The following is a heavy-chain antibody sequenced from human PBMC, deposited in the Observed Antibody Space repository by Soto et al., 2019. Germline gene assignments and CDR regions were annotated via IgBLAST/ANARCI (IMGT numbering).Heavy chain of an antibody. CDR2: ISSSGSTI. V-gene: IGHV3-11*01. J-gene: IGHJ5*02. D-gene: IGHD2-2*01. Sequence: GGSLRLSCAASGFTFSDYYMSWIRQAPGKGLEWVSYISSSGSTIYYADSVKGGFTISRGNAKNSLYLKMKSLRAEDTAVYYCARIDIVVVTAAQPEPSWFDHWGQGTLVTVSS. CDR3: ARIDIVVVTAAQPEPSWFDH. CDR1: GFTFSDYY.